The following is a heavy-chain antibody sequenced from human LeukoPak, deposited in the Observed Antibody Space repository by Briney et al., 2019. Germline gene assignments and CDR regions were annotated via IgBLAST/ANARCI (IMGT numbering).Heavy chain of an antibody. D-gene: IGHD2-15*01. CDR1: GGSISSSTYY. J-gene: IGHJ5*02. CDR3: ARSPTGYCSGGSCYSVVSWFDP. CDR2: IYYSGST. V-gene: IGHV4-39*01. Sequence: SETLSLTCTVPGGSISSSTYYWGWVRQSPGKGLEWIGIIYYSGSTYYSPSLESRVTISVDTSKNQFSLKLSSVTAADTAVYYCARSPTGYCSGGSCYSVVSWFDPWGQGTLVTVSS.